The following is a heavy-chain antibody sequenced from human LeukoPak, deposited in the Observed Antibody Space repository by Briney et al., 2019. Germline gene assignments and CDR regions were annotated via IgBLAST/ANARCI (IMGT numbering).Heavy chain of an antibody. J-gene: IGHJ5*02. CDR1: GDTFTSYG. D-gene: IGHD3-22*01. CDR3: ARTLYYYDSSAYPGWFDP. V-gene: IGHV1-18*01. CDR2: ISAYNGNT. Sequence: ASVKVSCKASGDTFTSYGISWVRQAPGQGLEWMGWISAYNGNTNYAQKLQGRVTMTTDTSTSTAYMELRSLRSDDTAVYYCARTLYYYDSSAYPGWFDPWGQGTLVTVSS.